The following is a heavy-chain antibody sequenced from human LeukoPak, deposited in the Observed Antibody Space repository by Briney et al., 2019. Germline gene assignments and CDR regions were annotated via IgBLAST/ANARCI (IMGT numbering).Heavy chain of an antibody. CDR1: GRSISSSSYY. V-gene: IGHV4-39*01. CDR3: ARRGLWQQVPHGFDY. J-gene: IGHJ4*02. D-gene: IGHD6-13*01. CDR2: NYYSEST. Sequence: SQTLSLTCTFSGRSISSSSYYWGRIRQPPGKGLEWIGRNYYSESTYNNPSLKSRVTISVDTSKNPFSLKLSSVTAADTAVYYCARRGLWQQVPHGFDYWGQGTLVTVSS.